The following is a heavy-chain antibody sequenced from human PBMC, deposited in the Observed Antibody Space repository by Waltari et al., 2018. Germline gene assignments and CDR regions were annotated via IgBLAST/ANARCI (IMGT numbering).Heavy chain of an antibody. CDR3: ARDISRQYGDYVEYFQH. CDR2: ISYDGSNK. Sequence: QVQLVESGGGVVQPGRSLRLSCAASGFTFSSYAMHWVRQAPGKGLEWVAVISYDGSNKYYADSVKGRFTISRDNSKNTLYLQMNSLRAEDTAVYYCARDISRQYGDYVEYFQHWGQGTLVTVSS. V-gene: IGHV3-30-3*01. D-gene: IGHD4-17*01. J-gene: IGHJ1*01. CDR1: GFTFSSYA.